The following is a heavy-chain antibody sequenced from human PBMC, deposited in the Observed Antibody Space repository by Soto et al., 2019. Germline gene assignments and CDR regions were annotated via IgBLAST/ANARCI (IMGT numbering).Heavy chain of an antibody. CDR1: GFTFSAFE. CDR3: ARTVRGVNNAYKRGWIDP. CDR2: ISGSGRSI. Sequence: PGGSLRLSXAASGFTFSAFEMNWVRQAPGKGLEWLSYISGSGRSIFHADSLKGRFTISRDNTKNSLYLQMNSLRAEDTAVYYCARTVRGVNNAYKRGWIDPWGQGALVTVSS. V-gene: IGHV3-48*03. D-gene: IGHD3-10*01. J-gene: IGHJ5*02.